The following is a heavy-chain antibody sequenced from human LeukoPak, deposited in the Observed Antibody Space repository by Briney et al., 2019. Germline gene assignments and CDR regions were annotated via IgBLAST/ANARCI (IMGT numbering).Heavy chain of an antibody. D-gene: IGHD6-19*01. J-gene: IGHJ4*02. CDR2: ISGSGGST. CDR1: GFTFSSYA. V-gene: IGHV3-23*01. Sequence: PGGSLRLSCAASGFTFSSYAMSWVRQAPGKGLEWVSAISGSGGSTYYADSVKGRSTISRDNSKNTLYLQMNSLRAEDTAVYYCAKDARIAVAGSLLDYWGQGTLVTVSS. CDR3: AKDARIAVAGSLLDY.